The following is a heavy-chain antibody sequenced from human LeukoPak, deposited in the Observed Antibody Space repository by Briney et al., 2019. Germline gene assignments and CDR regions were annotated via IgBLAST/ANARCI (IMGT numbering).Heavy chain of an antibody. J-gene: IGHJ4*02. D-gene: IGHD3-9*01. CDR2: INHIGST. Sequence: SETLSLTCAVYGGSFSCYYWSWISHPPGKGLEWVGEINHIGSTNYNPCLKSRVTISVDTSKNQFSLKLTSVPAADTAVYYCVGYDILTGYPPRFDYWGQGTLVTVSS. CDR1: GGSFSCYY. V-gene: IGHV4-34*01. CDR3: VGYDILTGYPPRFDY.